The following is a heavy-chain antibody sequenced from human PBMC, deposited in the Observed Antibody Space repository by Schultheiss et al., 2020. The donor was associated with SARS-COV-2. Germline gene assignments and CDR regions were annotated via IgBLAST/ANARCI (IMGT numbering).Heavy chain of an antibody. J-gene: IGHJ5*02. CDR2: IYYSGST. CDR3: ARDAFT. V-gene: IGHV4-4*02. CDR1: GGSISSSNW. Sequence: SETLSLTCAVSGGSISSSNWWSWIRQHPGKGLEWIGYIYYSGSTNYNPSLKSRVTISVDTSKNQFSLKLSSVTAADTAVYYCARDAFTWGQGTLVTVSS. D-gene: IGHD2/OR15-2a*01.